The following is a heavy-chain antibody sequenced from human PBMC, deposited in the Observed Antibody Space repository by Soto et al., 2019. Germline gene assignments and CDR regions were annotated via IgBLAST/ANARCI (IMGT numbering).Heavy chain of an antibody. D-gene: IGHD4-17*01. J-gene: IGHJ4*02. CDR3: AARPYGDSKYYFDY. Sequence: ASLKVSCKASGYTFSNYDINWVRQATGQGLEWMGGMNPNSGNTGYAQKFQGRVTMTEDTSTDTAYMELSSLRSEDTAVYYCAARPYGDSKYYFDYWGQGTLVTVSS. V-gene: IGHV1-8*01. CDR1: GYTFSNYD. CDR2: MNPNSGNT.